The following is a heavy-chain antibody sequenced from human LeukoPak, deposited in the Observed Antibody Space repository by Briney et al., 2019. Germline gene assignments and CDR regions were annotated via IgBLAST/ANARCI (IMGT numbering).Heavy chain of an antibody. CDR2: IYYSGST. CDR1: GGSISSYY. V-gene: IGHV4-59*01. Sequence: PSETLSLTCTVSGGSISSYYWSWIRQPPGKGLEWIGYIYYSGSTNYNPSLKSRVTMSLDASKNQFSLELNSVTPADTAVYYCARGGNYWPQWWFDPWGRGTLVGVSS. D-gene: IGHD1-26*01. CDR3: ARGGNYWPQWWFDP. J-gene: IGHJ5*02.